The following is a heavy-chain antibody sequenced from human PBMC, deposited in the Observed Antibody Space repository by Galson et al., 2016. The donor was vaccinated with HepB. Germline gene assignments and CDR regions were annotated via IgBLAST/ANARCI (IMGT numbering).Heavy chain of an antibody. J-gene: IGHJ6*02. Sequence: SVKVSCKGSGYTFTAYYMHWVRQAPGQGLEWMGRINPNSGDTNFAQKIQGRVTMTTDTSTRVVYMELSRLRSDDTAVYYCARYQSLVPSAINYYSGMDVWGQGTTVTV. D-gene: IGHD2-2*02. V-gene: IGHV1-2*06. CDR1: GYTFTAYY. CDR3: ARYQSLVPSAINYYSGMDV. CDR2: INPNSGDT.